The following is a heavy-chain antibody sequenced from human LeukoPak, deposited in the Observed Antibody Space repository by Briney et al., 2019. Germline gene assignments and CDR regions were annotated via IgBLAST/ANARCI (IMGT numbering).Heavy chain of an antibody. D-gene: IGHD5-12*01. Sequence: SGTLSLTCAVSAGSINSSNWWSWVRQPPGKGLEWIGEIFHTGDANYNPSLKSRVTMSVDKSKNQFSLRLSSVTAADTAMYFCVRDRNSNLRLGFWGQGALVTVSS. J-gene: IGHJ4*02. CDR3: VRDRNSNLRLGF. CDR1: AGSINSSNW. CDR2: IFHTGDA. V-gene: IGHV4-4*02.